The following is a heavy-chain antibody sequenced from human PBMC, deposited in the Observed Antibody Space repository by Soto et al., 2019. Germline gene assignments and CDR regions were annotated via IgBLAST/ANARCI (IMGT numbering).Heavy chain of an antibody. V-gene: IGHV4-61*08. Sequence: SETLSLTCTVSGGCISSGGYYWSWIRQHPEKGLEWIGYMYYNGSTVYNPSFKSRVTISVDTSKNQFSLKLSSVTAADTAVYYCARRYGPGFDYWGQGTLLTVSS. CDR3: ARRYGPGFDY. CDR1: GGCISSGGYY. CDR2: MYYNGST. J-gene: IGHJ4*02. D-gene: IGHD4-17*01.